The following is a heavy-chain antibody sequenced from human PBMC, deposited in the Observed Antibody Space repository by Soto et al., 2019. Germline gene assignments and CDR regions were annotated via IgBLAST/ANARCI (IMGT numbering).Heavy chain of an antibody. D-gene: IGHD2-8*01. CDR3: ATQPFRGGLMVYAPYDAFDI. CDR2: ISYDGSNK. J-gene: IGHJ3*02. CDR1: GFTFSSYA. Sequence: GGSLRLSCAASGFTFSSYAMHWVSQAPGKGLEWVAVISYDGSNKYYADSVKGRFTISRDNSKNTLYLQMNSLRAEDTAVYYCATQPFRGGLMVYAPYDAFDIWGQGTMVTVSS. V-gene: IGHV3-30*04.